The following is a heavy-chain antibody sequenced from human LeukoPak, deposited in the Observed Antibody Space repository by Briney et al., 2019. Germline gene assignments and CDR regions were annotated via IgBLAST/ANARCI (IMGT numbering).Heavy chain of an antibody. J-gene: IGHJ2*01. CDR2: ISGDGRNI. CDR1: GFTFSSYW. CDR3: AKAGSPGYSSGWYHWYFDL. V-gene: IGHV3-74*01. Sequence: GGSLRLSCVASGFTFSSYWMHWVRQDPRKGLVWVSRISGDGRNISDADSVRGRCTISRDNAKNTLYLQMNSLRAEDTALYYCAKAGSPGYSSGWYHWYFDLWGRGTLVTVSS. D-gene: IGHD6-19*01.